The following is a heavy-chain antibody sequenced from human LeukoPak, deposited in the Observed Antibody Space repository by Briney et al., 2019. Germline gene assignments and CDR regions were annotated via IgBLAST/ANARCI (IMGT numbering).Heavy chain of an antibody. D-gene: IGHD6-19*01. Sequence: GGSLRLSCAASGFSFTNYWMHWVRQAPGKGLVWVSHINSDGSATRYADSVKGRFTISRDNAMNTLYLQMNSLRAEDTAVYYCARDWGGSGWYGYGMDVWGQGTTVTVSS. CDR2: INSDGSAT. J-gene: IGHJ6*02. CDR1: GFSFTNYW. CDR3: ARDWGGSGWYGYGMDV. V-gene: IGHV3-74*01.